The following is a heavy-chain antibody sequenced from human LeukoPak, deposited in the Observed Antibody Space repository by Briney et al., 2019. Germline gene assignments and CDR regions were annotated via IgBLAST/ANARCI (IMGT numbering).Heavy chain of an antibody. CDR3: ANSDYYDSSGRTLGGY. V-gene: IGHV3-23*01. J-gene: IGHJ4*02. Sequence: GGSLRLSCAASGFTFSSYAMSWVRQAPGKGLEWVSAISGSGGSTYYADSVKGRFTISRDNSKNTLYLQMNSLRAEDTAVYYCANSDYYDSSGRTLGGYWGQGTLVTVSS. CDR1: GFTFSSYA. D-gene: IGHD3-22*01. CDR2: ISGSGGST.